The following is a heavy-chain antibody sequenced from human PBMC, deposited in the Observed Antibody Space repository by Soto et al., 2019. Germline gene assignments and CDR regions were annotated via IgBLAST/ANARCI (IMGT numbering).Heavy chain of an antibody. CDR3: ARGQDCSGGSCSDFDY. CDR2: INHSGST. Sequence: SETLSLTCAVYGGSFSGYYWSWIRQPPGKGLEWIGEINHSGSTNYNPSLKSRVTISVDTSKNQFSLKLSSVTAADTAVYYCARGQDCSGGSCSDFDYWGQGTLVTVS. D-gene: IGHD2-15*01. J-gene: IGHJ4*02. CDR1: GGSFSGYY. V-gene: IGHV4-34*01.